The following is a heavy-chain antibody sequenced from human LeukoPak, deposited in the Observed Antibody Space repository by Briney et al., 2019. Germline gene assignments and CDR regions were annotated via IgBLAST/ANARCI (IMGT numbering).Heavy chain of an antibody. CDR1: GASFCGYY. CDR3: AREGSLGGSDY. V-gene: IGHV4-34*01. J-gene: IGHJ4*02. CDR2: INHSGST. D-gene: IGHD3-16*01. Sequence: SETLSLTCAVYGASFCGYYWTWIRQPPGKGLEWIGEINHSGSTNYNPSLKSRVTISVDTSTNHFSLKLSSVTAADTAVYYCAREGSLGGSDYWGPGTLVTVSS.